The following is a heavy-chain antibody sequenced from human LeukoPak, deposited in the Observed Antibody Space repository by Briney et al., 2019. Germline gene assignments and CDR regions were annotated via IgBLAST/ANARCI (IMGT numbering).Heavy chain of an antibody. CDR2: ISYDGSNK. Sequence: PGRSLRLSCAASGFTFSSYGMHWVRQAPGKGLKWVAVISYDGSNKYYADSVKGRFTISRDNSKNTLYLQMNSLRAEDTAVYYCASSPRFGVGGMDVWGQGTTVTVSS. J-gene: IGHJ6*02. D-gene: IGHD3-16*01. CDR3: ASSPRFGVGGMDV. V-gene: IGHV3-30*03. CDR1: GFTFSSYG.